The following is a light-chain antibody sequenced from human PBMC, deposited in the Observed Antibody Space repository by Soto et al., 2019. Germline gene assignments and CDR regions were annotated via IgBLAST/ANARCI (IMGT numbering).Light chain of an antibody. CDR2: EVS. J-gene: IGLJ2*01. Sequence: QSALTQPASVSGSPGQSITISCTGTSSDVGSYNLVSWDQQHPDKAPKLMIYEVSERPAGVSNRFSGSKSGNTASLTISGLQAEDEADYYCCSYAGSSTFVVFGGGTKLTVL. V-gene: IGLV2-23*02. CDR1: SSDVGSYNL. CDR3: CSYAGSSTFVV.